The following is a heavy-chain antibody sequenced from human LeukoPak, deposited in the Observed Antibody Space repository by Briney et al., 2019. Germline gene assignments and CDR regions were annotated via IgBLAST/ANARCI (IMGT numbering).Heavy chain of an antibody. D-gene: IGHD3-22*01. CDR3: ASPYFHYYDSSGPHHYYYYGMDV. V-gene: IGHV1-69*13. CDR1: GGTFSSYA. CDR2: IIPIFGTA. J-gene: IGHJ6*02. Sequence: SVKVSCKASGGTFSSYAISWVRQAPGQGLEWMGGIIPIFGTANYAQKFQGRATITADESTSTAYMELSSLRSEDTAVYYCASPYFHYYDSSGPHHYYYYGMDVWGQGTTVTVSS.